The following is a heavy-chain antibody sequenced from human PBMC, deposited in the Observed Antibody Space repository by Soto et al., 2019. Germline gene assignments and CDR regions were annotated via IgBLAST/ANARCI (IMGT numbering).Heavy chain of an antibody. Sequence: QVQLVESGGGVVQPGRSLRLSCAASGFTFSSYAMHWVRQAPGKGLEWVAVISYDGSNKYYADSVKGRFTISRDNSKNTLYLQTNSLRAEDTAVYYCASASTDDGYTPFDYWGQGTLVTVSS. J-gene: IGHJ4*02. CDR3: ASASTDDGYTPFDY. D-gene: IGHD5-12*01. CDR2: ISYDGSNK. V-gene: IGHV3-30-3*01. CDR1: GFTFSSYA.